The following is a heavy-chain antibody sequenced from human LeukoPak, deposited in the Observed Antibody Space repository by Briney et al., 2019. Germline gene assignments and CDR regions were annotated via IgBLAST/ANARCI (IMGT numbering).Heavy chain of an antibody. CDR1: GXTFSNYA. CDR2: ISDSGVGT. V-gene: IGHV3-23*01. Sequence: GGSLRLSCAASGXTFSNYAMSWVRQAPGVGLEWVSGISDSGVGTYYADSVKGRFTISRDNSKNTLYLQMSSLRAEDTAVYYCAKCTTWNTHYPIDYWGQGSLVSVSS. J-gene: IGHJ4*02. D-gene: IGHD4-17*01. CDR3: AKCTTWNTHYPIDY.